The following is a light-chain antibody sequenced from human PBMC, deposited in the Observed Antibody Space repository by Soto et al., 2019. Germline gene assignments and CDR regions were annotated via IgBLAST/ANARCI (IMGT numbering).Light chain of an antibody. Sequence: DIQVTQSPSSVSASVGDRVTITCRASQDINTWLAWYQQKPGKAPKILIYTTSKLQSGVPSRLSGSGSGTDFTLTISSLQPEDIATYSCQQANSFPLTFGGGTKVEIK. CDR2: TTS. J-gene: IGKJ4*01. V-gene: IGKV1D-12*01. CDR3: QQANSFPLT. CDR1: QDINTW.